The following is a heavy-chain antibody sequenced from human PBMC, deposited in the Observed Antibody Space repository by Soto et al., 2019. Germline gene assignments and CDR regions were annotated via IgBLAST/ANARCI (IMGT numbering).Heavy chain of an antibody. D-gene: IGHD3-10*01. CDR3: ARGRGDGYNQNWYFDL. J-gene: IGHJ2*01. V-gene: IGHV4-34*01. CDR1: GGSFSGYY. Sequence: SETLSLTCAVDGGSFSGYYWSWIRQPPGKGLEWIGEINNGGSSNYNPSLKSRGSMSVGTSNNQFSLKLTSVTAADTAVYYCARGRGDGYNQNWYFDLWGRGTLVTVSS. CDR2: INNGGSS.